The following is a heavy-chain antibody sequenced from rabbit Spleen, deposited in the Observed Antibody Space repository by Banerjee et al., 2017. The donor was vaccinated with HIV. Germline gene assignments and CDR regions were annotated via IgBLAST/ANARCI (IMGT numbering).Heavy chain of an antibody. CDR1: GIDFSSGYY. CDR3: ARGVVAYGGSGWDL. CDR2: IYTGSSGST. V-gene: IGHV1S45*01. Sequence: QEQLVESGGGLVQPEGSLTLTCKASGIDFSSGYYMCWVRQAPGKGLEWIGCIYTGSSGSTYYASWAKGRFTISKTSSTTVTLQMTSLTAADTATYFCARGVVAYGGSGWDLWGPGTLVTVS. J-gene: IGHJ4*01. D-gene: IGHD6-1*01.